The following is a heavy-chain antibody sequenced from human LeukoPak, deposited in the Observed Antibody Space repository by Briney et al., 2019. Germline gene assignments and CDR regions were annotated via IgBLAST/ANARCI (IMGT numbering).Heavy chain of an antibody. CDR1: GGSFSGYY. J-gene: IGHJ6*03. V-gene: IGHV4-34*01. Sequence: SETLSLTCAVYGGSFSGYYWSWIRQPPGKGLEWIGEINHSGSINYNPSLKSRVTISVDTSKNQFSLKLSSVTAADTAVYYCASDSSSWYSHYYYMDVWGKGTTVTVSS. D-gene: IGHD6-13*01. CDR2: INHSGSI. CDR3: ASDSSSWYSHYYYMDV.